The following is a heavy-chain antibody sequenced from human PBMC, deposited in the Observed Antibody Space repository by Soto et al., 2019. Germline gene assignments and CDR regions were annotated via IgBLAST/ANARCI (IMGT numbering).Heavy chain of an antibody. CDR3: TRAPDGERLDY. V-gene: IGHV1-69*02. CDR1: GGTFSTYT. D-gene: IGHD4-17*01. J-gene: IGHJ4*02. CDR2: LIPILGMP. Sequence: QVQLVQSGAEMKKPGSSVNVSCKASGGTFSTYTITWVRQAPGQGLEWMGRLIPILGMPNYAQKCQGRVTIAADNSRITVYLQLQTLSSGDTVGYYSTRAPDGERLDYWGQGTRVTVSS.